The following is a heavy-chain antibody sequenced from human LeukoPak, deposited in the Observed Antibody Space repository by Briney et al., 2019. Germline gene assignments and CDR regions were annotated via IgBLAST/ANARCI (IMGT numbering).Heavy chain of an antibody. D-gene: IGHD3-10*01. CDR2: IGSSSRSI. CDR3: ARLNYYGSGSANNWFDP. J-gene: IGHJ5*02. CDR1: GFIFSSYS. V-gene: IGHV3-21*04. Sequence: GGSLRLSCAASGFIFSSYSMNWVRQAPGKGLEWVSSIGSSSRSIYYADSVKGRFTISRDNAKNSLYLQMNSLRAEDTAVYYCARLNYYGSGSANNWFDPWGQGTLVTVSS.